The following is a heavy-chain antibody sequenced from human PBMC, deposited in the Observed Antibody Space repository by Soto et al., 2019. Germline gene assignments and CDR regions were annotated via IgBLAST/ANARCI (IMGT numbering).Heavy chain of an antibody. J-gene: IGHJ3*02. Sequence: SETLSLTCTVSGGSISSYYWSWIRQPPGKGLEWIGYIYYSGSTNYNPSLKSRVTISVDTSKNQFSLKLSSVTAADTAVYYCARDTGYCSSTSCSDAFDIWGQGTMVTVSS. CDR2: IYYSGST. CDR1: GGSISSYY. V-gene: IGHV4-59*01. CDR3: ARDTGYCSSTSCSDAFDI. D-gene: IGHD2-2*01.